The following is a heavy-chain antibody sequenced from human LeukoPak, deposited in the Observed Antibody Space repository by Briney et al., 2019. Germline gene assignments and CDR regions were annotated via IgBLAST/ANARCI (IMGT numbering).Heavy chain of an antibody. J-gene: IGHJ3*02. D-gene: IGHD1-26*01. V-gene: IGHV3-23*01. Sequence: PGGSLRLSCAASGFTFSTSAMSWVCQAPGKGLEWVSGISGNTDTTYYADSVKGRFTISRDNSKNTLYLQMFSLRGEDTAVYYCAKDVCGNYCSFDMWGQGTMVTVSP. CDR3: AKDVCGNYCSFDM. CDR2: ISGNTDTT. CDR1: GFTFSTSA.